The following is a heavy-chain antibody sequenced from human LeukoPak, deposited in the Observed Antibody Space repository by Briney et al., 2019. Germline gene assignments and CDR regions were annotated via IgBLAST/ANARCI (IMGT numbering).Heavy chain of an antibody. J-gene: IGHJ4*02. Sequence: SETLSLTCAVYGGSFSGYYWSWIRQPPGKGLEWIGEINHSGSTNYNPSLKSRVTISVDTSKNQFSLKLSSVTAADTAVCYCARGRYGSGSYYKGYFDYWGQGTLVTVSS. V-gene: IGHV4-34*01. CDR1: GGSFSGYY. CDR3: ARGRYGSGSYYKGYFDY. D-gene: IGHD3-10*01. CDR2: INHSGST.